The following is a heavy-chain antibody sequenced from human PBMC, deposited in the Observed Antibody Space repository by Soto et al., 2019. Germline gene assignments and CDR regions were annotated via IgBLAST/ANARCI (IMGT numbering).Heavy chain of an antibody. CDR1: GGSISSGDYY. CDR2: IYYSGST. D-gene: IGHD2-15*01. Sequence: SETLSLTCTVSGGSISSGDYYWSWIRQPPGKGLEWIGYIYYSGSTYYNPSLKSRVTISVDTSKNQFSLKLSSVTAADTAVYYCAIGQAATSGGADWFDPWGQGTLVTVSS. V-gene: IGHV4-30-4*01. CDR3: AIGQAATSGGADWFDP. J-gene: IGHJ5*02.